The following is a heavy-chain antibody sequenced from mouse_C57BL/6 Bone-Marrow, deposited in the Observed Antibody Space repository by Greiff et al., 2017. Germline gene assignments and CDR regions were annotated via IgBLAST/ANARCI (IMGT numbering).Heavy chain of an antibody. J-gene: IGHJ4*01. CDR3: ARGAYSNYPYAMDY. CDR1: GFNIKDYY. Sequence: VQLQQSGAELVKPGASVKLSCTASGFNIKDYYMHWVKQRTEQGLAWIGRIDPEDGETTYAPKFQGKATITADTSSNTAYLQLSSLTSEDTAVYYCARGAYSNYPYAMDYWGQGTSVTVSS. D-gene: IGHD2-5*01. V-gene: IGHV14-2*01. CDR2: IDPEDGET.